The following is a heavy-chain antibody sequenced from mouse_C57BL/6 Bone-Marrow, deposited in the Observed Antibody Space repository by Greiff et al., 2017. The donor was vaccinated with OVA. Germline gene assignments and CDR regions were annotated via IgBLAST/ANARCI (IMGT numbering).Heavy chain of an antibody. J-gene: IGHJ4*01. D-gene: IGHD1-1*01. CDR1: GFTFSDYY. V-gene: IGHV5-12*01. CDR3: ARHDSVTTVVEDYAMDY. CDR2: ISNGGGST. Sequence: DVKLVESGGGLVQPGGSLKLSCAASGFTFSDYYMYWVRQTPEKRLEWVAYISNGGGSTYYPDTVKGRFTISRDNAKNTLYLQMSRLKSEDTAMYYCARHDSVTTVVEDYAMDYWGQGTSVTVSS.